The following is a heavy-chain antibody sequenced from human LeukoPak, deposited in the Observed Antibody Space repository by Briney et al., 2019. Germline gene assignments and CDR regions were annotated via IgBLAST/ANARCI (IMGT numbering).Heavy chain of an antibody. J-gene: IGHJ6*02. CDR1: GGSISSGGYY. D-gene: IGHD2-2*01. CDR3: ARSLAVVVPAARYYYYGMDV. CDR2: IYYSGST. V-gene: IGHV4-31*03. Sequence: PSQTLSLTCTVSGGSISSGGYYWSWIRQHPGKGLEWIGYIYYSGSTYYNPSLKSRVTISVDTSKNQFSLKLSSVTAADTAVYYCARSLAVVVPAARYYYYGMDVWGQGTTVTVSS.